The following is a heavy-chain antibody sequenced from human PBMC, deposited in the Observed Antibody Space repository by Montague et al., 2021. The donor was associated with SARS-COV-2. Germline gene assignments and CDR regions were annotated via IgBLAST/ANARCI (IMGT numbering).Heavy chain of an antibody. J-gene: IGHJ4*02. V-gene: IGHV4-59*08. CDR2: ISVSGST. D-gene: IGHD3-22*01. CDR1: GGSLNNYF. CDR3: AGVDSSGRGEY. Sequence: SETLSLTCTVSGGSLNNYFWSWIRQPPGKGLEWVGYISVSGSTKYNPSLQSRVTISVDTARNQFSLKLLAVTAADTAFYDCAGVDSSGRGEYWGQGILVSVSS.